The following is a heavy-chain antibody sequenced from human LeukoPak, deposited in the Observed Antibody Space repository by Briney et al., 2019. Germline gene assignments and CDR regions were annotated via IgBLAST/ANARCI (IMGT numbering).Heavy chain of an antibody. V-gene: IGHV1-2*02. CDR1: GYTFTGHH. D-gene: IGHD4-17*01. Sequence: ASVKVSRKASGYTFTGHHMYWVRQAPGQGLEWMGWISPNSGGTNFVQKFQGRVTMTRDTSISTAYMELSSLRSDDTAVYYCALSTVATEAFDIWGQGTMVTVSS. J-gene: IGHJ3*02. CDR2: ISPNSGGT. CDR3: ALSTVATEAFDI.